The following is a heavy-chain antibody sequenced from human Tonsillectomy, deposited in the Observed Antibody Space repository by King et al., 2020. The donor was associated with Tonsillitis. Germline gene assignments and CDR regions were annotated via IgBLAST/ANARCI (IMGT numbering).Heavy chain of an antibody. CDR3: ARGDEGELLLLCAFDI. D-gene: IGHD1-26*01. V-gene: IGHV1-69*01. CDR1: GGTFSSYA. CDR2: IIPIFGTK. Sequence: VKLVESGAEVKKPGSSGKVSCKASGGTFSSYAISWVRQAPGQGLEWMGGIIPIFGTKNYAQKFQGRVTITADEPTSTAYMELSSLRSEDTAVYYGARGDEGELLLLCAFDIWGQGTMVTVSS. J-gene: IGHJ3*02.